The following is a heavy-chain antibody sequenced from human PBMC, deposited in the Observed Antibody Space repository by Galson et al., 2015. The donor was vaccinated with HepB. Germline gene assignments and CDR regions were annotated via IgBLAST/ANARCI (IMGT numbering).Heavy chain of an antibody. CDR1: GGSFSGYY. Sequence: SETLSLTCAVYGGSFSGYYWSWIRQPPGKGLEWIGEINHSGSTNYNPSLKSRVTISVDTSKNQFSLKLSSVTAADTAVYYCARVPRYRSSSWDYWGQGTLVTVSS. J-gene: IGHJ4*02. V-gene: IGHV4-34*01. D-gene: IGHD2-2*01. CDR2: INHSGST. CDR3: ARVPRYRSSSWDY.